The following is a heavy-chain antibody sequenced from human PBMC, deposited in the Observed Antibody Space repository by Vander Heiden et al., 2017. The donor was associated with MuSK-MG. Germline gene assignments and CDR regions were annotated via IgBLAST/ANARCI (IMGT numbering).Heavy chain of an antibody. V-gene: IGHV3-23*01. CDR1: GLTFSSYA. CDR2: ISAGVNTT. J-gene: IGHJ4*02. CDR3: TKGFTSVYGANPD. D-gene: IGHD4-17*01. Sequence: EVQLLESGGGLVQPGGSLRLSCAASGLTFSSYAMNWVRQAPGKGLEWVSSISAGVNTTYYADSVKGRFTISRDNSKNTLYLHMNSLRAEDTATYYCTKGFTSVYGANPDWGQGTLVTVSS.